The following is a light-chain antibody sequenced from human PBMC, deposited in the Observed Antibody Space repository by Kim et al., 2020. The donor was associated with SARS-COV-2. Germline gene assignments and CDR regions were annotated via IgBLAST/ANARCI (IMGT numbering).Light chain of an antibody. CDR3: QQYNNWPPYT. V-gene: IGKV3-15*01. CDR1: QSVSSN. Sequence: EIVMTQSPATLSVSPGERATLSCRASQSVSSNLAWYQQKPGQAPRLLIYGASTRATGIPARFSGNGSGTEFTLTISSLQSEDFAVYYCQQYNNWPPYTVGQGTKLEI. J-gene: IGKJ2*01. CDR2: GAS.